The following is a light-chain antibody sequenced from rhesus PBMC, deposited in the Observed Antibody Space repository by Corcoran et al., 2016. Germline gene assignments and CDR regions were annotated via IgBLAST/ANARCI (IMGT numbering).Light chain of an antibody. J-gene: IGLJ1*01. CDR1: NIETEL. V-gene: IGLV3-44*01. CDR3: QVWDISRDQNI. Sequence: SSDLTQPPSVSVSPGQTARITCGGDNIETELVHWYQQKPPQAPVLIIYSNSKRPSGIPERFPGSKSGNIATLTITGVEAGAEADYYCQVWDISRDQNIFGAGTRLTVL. CDR2: SNS.